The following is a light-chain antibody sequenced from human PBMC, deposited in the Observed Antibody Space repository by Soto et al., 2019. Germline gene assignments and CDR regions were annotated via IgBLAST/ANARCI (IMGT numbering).Light chain of an antibody. V-gene: IGKV3-11*01. Sequence: EIVLTQSPAILSLSPGERATLSCRASQRVTSYLAWYQHKPGQAPRLLIYDTSDMETGIPARFSGSGSGTDFTLTISSLEPEDFAVYYCQQCSEWPLTFGGGTKVEIK. CDR1: QRVTSY. CDR3: QQCSEWPLT. CDR2: DTS. J-gene: IGKJ4*01.